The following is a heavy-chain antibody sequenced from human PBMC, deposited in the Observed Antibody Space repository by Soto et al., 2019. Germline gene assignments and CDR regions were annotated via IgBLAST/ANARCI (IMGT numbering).Heavy chain of an antibody. V-gene: IGHV3-23*01. CDR2: ISGSGGST. CDR3: AANGYSYGYFDY. D-gene: IGHD5-18*01. Sequence: GGSLRLSCAASGFTFSSYAMSWVRQAPGKGLEWVSAISGSGGSTYYADSVKGRFTISRDNSKNTLYLQMNSLRAEDTAVYYCAANGYSYGYFDYWGQGTLVTVSS. CDR1: GFTFSSYA. J-gene: IGHJ4*02.